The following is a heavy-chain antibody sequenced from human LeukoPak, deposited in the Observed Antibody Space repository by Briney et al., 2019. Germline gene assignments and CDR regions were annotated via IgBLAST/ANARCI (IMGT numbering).Heavy chain of an antibody. CDR1: GFSFSSYA. Sequence: GGSLRLSCAASGFSFSSYAMNWVRQAPGKGLEWVAGISSGDRTFHAESVKGRFTISRDKSKDTLYLQMNSLRAEDTAVYYCAKDATASPYFHWFDNWGQGTQVIVSS. V-gene: IGHV3-23*01. J-gene: IGHJ4*02. CDR2: ISSGDRT. D-gene: IGHD3-9*01. CDR3: AKDATASPYFHWFDN.